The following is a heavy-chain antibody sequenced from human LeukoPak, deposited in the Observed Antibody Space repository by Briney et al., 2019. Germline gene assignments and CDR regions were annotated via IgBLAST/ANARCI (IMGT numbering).Heavy chain of an antibody. V-gene: IGHV4-34*01. J-gene: IGHJ4*02. D-gene: IGHD3-3*01. CDR2: INHSGGT. CDR1: GGSFSGYY. Sequence: PSETLSLTCAVYGGSFSGYYWSWIRQPPGKGLEWIGEINHSGGTNYNPSLKSRVTISVDTSKNQFSLKLSSVTAADTAVYYCAREPPGRITIFGVDTGAFDYWGQGTLVTVSS. CDR3: AREPPGRITIFGVDTGAFDY.